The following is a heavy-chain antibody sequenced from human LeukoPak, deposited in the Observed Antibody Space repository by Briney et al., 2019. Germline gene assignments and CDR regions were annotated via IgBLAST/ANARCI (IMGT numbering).Heavy chain of an antibody. CDR3: ATGGTY. D-gene: IGHD3-16*01. Sequence: PGGSLRLSCAASGFTFSSYGMHWVRQAPGKGLEWVAFIWYDGSNKYYVDSVKGRFTISRDNSKNTLHLQMNSLRAEDTAVYYCATGGTYWGQGALVTVSS. CDR2: IWYDGSNK. CDR1: GFTFSSYG. J-gene: IGHJ4*02. V-gene: IGHV3-30*02.